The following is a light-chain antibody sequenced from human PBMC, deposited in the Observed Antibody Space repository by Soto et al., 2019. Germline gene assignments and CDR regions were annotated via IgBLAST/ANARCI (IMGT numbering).Light chain of an antibody. CDR3: CSFSNNHVV. CDR2: EGS. J-gene: IGLJ2*01. V-gene: IGLV2-23*01. CDR1: GSYKF. Sequence: QSGLTQPASVSGSPGQSITITCTGTGSYKFVSWYQQHPGKAPRLMIYEGSERPSGVSRRFSGSGSGNTASLTISELQAGDEAGYFCCSFSNNHVVFGGGTKLTVL.